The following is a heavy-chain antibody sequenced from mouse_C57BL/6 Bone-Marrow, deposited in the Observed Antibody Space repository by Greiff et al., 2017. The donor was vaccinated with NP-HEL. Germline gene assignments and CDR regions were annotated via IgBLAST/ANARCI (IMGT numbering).Heavy chain of an antibody. Sequence: DVHLVESGGGLVQPGGSLKLSCAASGFTFSDYYMYWVRQTPEKRLEWVAYISNGGGSTYSPDTVKGRFTISRDNAKNTLYLQMSRLKSEDTAMYYCARHDYSNYGFAYWGQGTLVTVSA. D-gene: IGHD2-5*01. J-gene: IGHJ3*01. CDR1: GFTFSDYY. CDR3: ARHDYSNYGFAY. CDR2: ISNGGGST. V-gene: IGHV5-12*01.